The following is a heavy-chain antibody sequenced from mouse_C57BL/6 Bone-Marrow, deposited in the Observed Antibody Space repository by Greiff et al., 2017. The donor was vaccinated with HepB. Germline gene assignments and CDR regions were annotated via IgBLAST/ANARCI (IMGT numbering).Heavy chain of an antibody. CDR3: ARYPPYCYAMDY. CDR1: GYSFTSDY. CDR2: ISSSGST. V-gene: IGHV3-8*01. J-gene: IGHJ4*01. Sequence: VQLQQSGPGLAKPSPTLSLTCSVSGYSFTSDYWHWIRKFPGNKLEYMGYISSSGSTYYNPSLNSRISITRDTSTNQYYMQLNTLTTEDTATYYCARYPPYCYAMDYWGQGTSVTVSA.